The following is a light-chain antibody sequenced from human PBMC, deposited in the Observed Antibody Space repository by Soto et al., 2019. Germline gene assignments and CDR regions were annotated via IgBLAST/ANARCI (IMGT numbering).Light chain of an antibody. CDR1: QNILNN. CDR2: GAS. J-gene: IGKJ1*01. V-gene: IGKV3-15*01. CDR3: QQYSSWPRT. Sequence: DIVLTQSPATLSVSPGDRATLSCRASQNILNNLAWYHQKPGQPPRLLVYGASTRATDAPPRFRGSGSGTEFSLTSSSLQSEDFGTYYCQQYSSWPRTFGQGSKVEMK.